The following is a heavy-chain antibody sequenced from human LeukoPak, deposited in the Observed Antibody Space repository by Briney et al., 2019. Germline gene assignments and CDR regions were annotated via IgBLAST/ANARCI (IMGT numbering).Heavy chain of an antibody. V-gene: IGHV3-7*01. Sequence: GGSLRLSCAASGFTFSSYWMSWVRQAPGKGLEWVANIKQDGSEKYYVDSVKGRFTISRDNAKNSLYPQMNSLRAEDTAVYYCARDRCSSTSCYTPDAFDIWGQGTMVTVSS. CDR2: IKQDGSEK. J-gene: IGHJ3*02. D-gene: IGHD2-2*02. CDR1: GFTFSSYW. CDR3: ARDRCSSTSCYTPDAFDI.